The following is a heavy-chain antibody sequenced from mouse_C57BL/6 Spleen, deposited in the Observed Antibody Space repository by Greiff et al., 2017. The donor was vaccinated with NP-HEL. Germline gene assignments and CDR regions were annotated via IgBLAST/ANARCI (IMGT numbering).Heavy chain of an antibody. V-gene: IGHV5-17*01. CDR3: ARGATMVTGWYFDV. D-gene: IGHD2-2*01. CDR1: GFTFSDYG. J-gene: IGHJ1*03. Sequence: EVMLVESGGGLVKPGGSLKLSCAASGFTFSDYGMHWVRQAPEKGLEWVAYISSGSSTIYYADTVKGRFTISRDNAKNTLFLQMTSLRSEDTAMYYCARGATMVTGWYFDVWGTGTTVTVSS. CDR2: ISSGSSTI.